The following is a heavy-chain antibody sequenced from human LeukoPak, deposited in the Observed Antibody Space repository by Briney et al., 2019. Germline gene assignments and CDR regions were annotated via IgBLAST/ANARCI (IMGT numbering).Heavy chain of an antibody. J-gene: IGHJ4*02. CDR3: AKVGDYGDYALGY. CDR2: ISYDGSYK. D-gene: IGHD4-17*01. V-gene: IGHV3-30*18. CDR1: GFTFSSYG. Sequence: PGRSLRLSCAASGFTFSSYGMHWVRQAPGKGLEWVAVISYDGSYKYYADSVKGRFTISRDNSKNTLYLQMNSLRAEDTAVYYCAKVGDYGDYALGYWGQGTLVTVSS.